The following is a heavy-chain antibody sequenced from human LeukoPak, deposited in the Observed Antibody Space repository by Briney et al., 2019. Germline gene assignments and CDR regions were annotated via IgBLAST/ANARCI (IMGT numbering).Heavy chain of an antibody. J-gene: IGHJ4*02. CDR1: GFTFSSYG. D-gene: IGHD6-19*01. V-gene: IGHV3-13*01. Sequence: GGSLRLSCAASGFTFSSYGMHWVRQATGKGLEWVSGIGTAGDTYYAGSVKGRFTISRENAKNSLYLQMNSLTAGDTAVYYCAGAGSETQWRAFDFWGQGALVTVFS. CDR2: IGTAGDT. CDR3: AGAGSETQWRAFDF.